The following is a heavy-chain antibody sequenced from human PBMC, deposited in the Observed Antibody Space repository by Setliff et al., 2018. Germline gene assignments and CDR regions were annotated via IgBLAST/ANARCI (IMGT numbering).Heavy chain of an antibody. J-gene: IGHJ3*02. V-gene: IGHV1-2*02. CDR2: INPNSGGT. CDR1: GYTFTDYY. D-gene: IGHD3-3*01. Sequence: ASVKVSCKASGYTFTDYYIHWVRQAPGQGLEWMGWINPNSGGTNPAQRFQGRVTMTRDTSITTAYMELSSLRSEDTAVYFCARDRFYNSWSGTSITAPHDAFDIWGQGTLVTVSS. CDR3: ARDRFYNSWSGTSITAPHDAFDI.